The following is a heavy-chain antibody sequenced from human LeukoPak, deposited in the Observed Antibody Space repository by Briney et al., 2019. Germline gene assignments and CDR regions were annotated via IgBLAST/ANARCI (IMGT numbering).Heavy chain of an antibody. CDR2: ISYDGSNK. CDR3: ARDLGYCSSTSCANNWFDP. V-gene: IGHV3-30*04. CDR1: GFTFSSYA. J-gene: IGHJ5*02. D-gene: IGHD2-2*01. Sequence: PGRSLRLSCAASGFTFSSYAMHWVRQAPGKRLEWVAVISYDGSNKYYADSVKGRFTISRDNSKNTLYLQMNSLRAEDTALYYCARDLGYCSSTSCANNWFDPWGQGTLVTVSS.